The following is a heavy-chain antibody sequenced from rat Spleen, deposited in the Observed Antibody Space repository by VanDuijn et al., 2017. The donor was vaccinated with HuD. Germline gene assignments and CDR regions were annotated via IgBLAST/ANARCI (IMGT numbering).Heavy chain of an antibody. CDR3: TTELRLDY. V-gene: IGHV5-27*01. D-gene: IGHD1-11*01. CDR2: ISAGGDNT. CDR1: GFTFINFY. Sequence: EVQLVESGGGLVQPGRSLKLSCAASGFTFINFYMAWVRQAPTKGLEWVAYISAGGDNTYYRDSVKGRFTISRDNAKGTLYLQMDSLRSEDTATYYCTTELRLDYWGQGVMVTVSS. J-gene: IGHJ2*01.